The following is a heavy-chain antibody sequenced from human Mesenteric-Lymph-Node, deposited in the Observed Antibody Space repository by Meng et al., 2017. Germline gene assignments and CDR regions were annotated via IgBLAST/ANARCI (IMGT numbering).Heavy chain of an antibody. Sequence: GGSLRLSCATSGFTFSNYWMSWVRQAPGKGLEWVANIKQDGSEKYYVDSVKGRFTISRDNAKNSLYLQINSLRAEDTAVYYCARGGRYIYNYWGQGTLVTVSS. CDR1: GFTFSNYW. CDR3: ARGGRYIYNY. V-gene: IGHV3-7*01. D-gene: IGHD5-18*01. J-gene: IGHJ4*02. CDR2: IKQDGSEK.